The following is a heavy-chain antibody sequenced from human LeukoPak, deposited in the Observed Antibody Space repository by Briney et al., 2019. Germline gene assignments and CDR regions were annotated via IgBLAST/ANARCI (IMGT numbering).Heavy chain of an antibody. D-gene: IGHD2-2*01. CDR1: GFAFSIYS. CDR3: ARERGYCSGTTCYGFDY. V-gene: IGHV3-48*01. CDR2: IKSNSDTI. Sequence: GGSLRLSCAASGFAFSIYSMDWVRQAPGKGLEWVAYIKSNSDTIYYADSVKGRFTISRDNAKNSLYLQMNSLRAEGTAVYYCARERGYCSGTTCYGFDYWGQGTLVTVSS. J-gene: IGHJ4*02.